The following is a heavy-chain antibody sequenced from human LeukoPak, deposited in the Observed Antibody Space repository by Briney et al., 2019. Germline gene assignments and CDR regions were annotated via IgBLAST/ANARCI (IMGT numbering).Heavy chain of an antibody. CDR2: ISYDGSKK. CDR3: ARVLNYYDSSGYYFSY. Sequence: GGSLRLSCAASGFTFSYYTMHWVRQAPGKGLEWVAVISYDGSKKYYADSVKGRFTISRDNSKNTLYLQMNSLRAEDTAVYYCARVLNYYDSSGYYFSYWGQGTLVTVSS. D-gene: IGHD3-22*01. CDR1: GFTFSYYT. J-gene: IGHJ4*02. V-gene: IGHV3-30-3*01.